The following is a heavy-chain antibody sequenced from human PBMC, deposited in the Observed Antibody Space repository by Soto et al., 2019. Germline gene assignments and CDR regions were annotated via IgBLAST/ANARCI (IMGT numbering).Heavy chain of an antibody. CDR1: VGSVDSCD. J-gene: IGHJ6*02. D-gene: IGHD6-19*01. Sequence: ETLSLTCSLAVGSVDSCDWSWMRQPPGKGLEWIGYIYYSGSTNYNPSLKSRVTISVDTSKNQFSLKLSSVTAADTAVYYCAAHSGWPTYYHYGIYVSGQPPTVTVSS. V-gene: IGHV4-59*02. CDR3: AAHSGWPTYYHYGIYV. CDR2: IYYSGST.